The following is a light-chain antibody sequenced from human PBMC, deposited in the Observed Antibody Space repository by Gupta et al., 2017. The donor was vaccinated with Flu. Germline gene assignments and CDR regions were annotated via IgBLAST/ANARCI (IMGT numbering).Light chain of an antibody. J-gene: IGKJ2*01. V-gene: IGKV3-15*01. CDR3: QQYNDWPPYT. CDR1: QSGSSN. Sequence: AALPGEPGERACRSSRASQSGSSNLAWYQQKPGHPPRLLIYGASTRATGIPVRVSGSGSGTEFTLTMSSRQSEDFAVYDCQQYNDWPPYTFGQGTKVEIK. CDR2: GAS.